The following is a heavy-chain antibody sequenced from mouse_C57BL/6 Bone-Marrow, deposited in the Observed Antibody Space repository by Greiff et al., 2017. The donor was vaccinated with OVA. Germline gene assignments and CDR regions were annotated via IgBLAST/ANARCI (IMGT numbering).Heavy chain of an antibody. CDR1: GYAFTNYL. D-gene: IGHD2-1*01. V-gene: IGHV1-54*01. CDR3: ARGGNYYFDY. CDR2: INPGSGGT. J-gene: IGHJ2*01. Sequence: QVQLQQSGAELVRPGTSVKVSCKASGYAFTNYLIEWVKQRPGQGLEWIGLINPGSGGTNYNEKFKGKATLTADKSSSTAYMQLSSLTSEDSAVYFCARGGNYYFDYWGQGTTLTVSS.